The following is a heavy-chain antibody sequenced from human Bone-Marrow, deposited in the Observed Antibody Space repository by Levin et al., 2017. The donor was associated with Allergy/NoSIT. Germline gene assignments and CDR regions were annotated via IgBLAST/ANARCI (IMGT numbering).Heavy chain of an antibody. Sequence: GGSLRLSCAASGFTFSDYYMSWIRQAPGKGLQWVSYISSRGINKYSADSVKGRFTISRDNAKNSLFLQMNSLRAEDTAVYYCARDRVSSTYYDRLYYYYHGMDVWGQGTTVTV. CDR2: ISSRGINK. CDR1: GFTFSDYY. D-gene: IGHD1-26*01. J-gene: IGHJ6*02. CDR3: ARDRVSSTYYDRLYYYYHGMDV. V-gene: IGHV3-11*01.